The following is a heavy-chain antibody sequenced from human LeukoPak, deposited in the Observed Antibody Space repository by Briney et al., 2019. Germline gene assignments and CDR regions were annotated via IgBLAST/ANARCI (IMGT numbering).Heavy chain of an antibody. Sequence: PGGSLRLSCAASGFTVSSNYMSWVRQAPGKGLEWVSVIYSGGSTYYADSVKGRFTISRDNSKNTLYLQMNSLRAEDTAVYYCARMKRKTNLIDYWGQGTLVTVSS. J-gene: IGHJ4*02. CDR3: ARMKRKTNLIDY. CDR2: IYSGGST. V-gene: IGHV3-66*01. CDR1: GFTVSSNY.